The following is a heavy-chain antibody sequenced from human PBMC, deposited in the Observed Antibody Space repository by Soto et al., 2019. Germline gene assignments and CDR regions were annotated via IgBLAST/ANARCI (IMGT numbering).Heavy chain of an antibody. CDR1: GYTFTSYY. CDR2: INPSGGST. J-gene: IGHJ6*02. CDR3: ARDRPTIFGVVIRNYYYYYYGMDV. Sequence: ASVKVSCKASGYTFTSYYMHWVRQAPGQGLEWMGIINPSGGSTSYAQKFQGRVTMTRDTSTSTVCMELSSLRSEDTAVYYCARDRPTIFGVVIRNYYYYYYGMDVWGQGTTVTVSS. V-gene: IGHV1-46*01. D-gene: IGHD3-3*01.